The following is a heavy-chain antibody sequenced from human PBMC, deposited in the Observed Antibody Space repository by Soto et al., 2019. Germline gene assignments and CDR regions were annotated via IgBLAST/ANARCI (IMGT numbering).Heavy chain of an antibody. Sequence: PGGSLRLSCVASEFTCNSYAMIWVRRAPGMGLEWVSSIIGSGAITYYADSVKGRFTISRDNSKSTLYLQMNSLRVEDTALYYCAKDARDTGGNSGIDYWGQGTLVTVSS. J-gene: IGHJ4*02. V-gene: IGHV3-23*01. CDR1: EFTCNSYA. CDR2: IIGSGAIT. D-gene: IGHD2-21*02. CDR3: AKDARDTGGNSGIDY.